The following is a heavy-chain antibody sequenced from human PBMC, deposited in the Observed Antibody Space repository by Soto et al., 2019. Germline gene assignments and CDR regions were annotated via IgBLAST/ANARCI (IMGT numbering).Heavy chain of an antibody. Sequence: GGSLRLSCAASGFTFSTYSMNWVRQAPGKGLEWVSYISSPSSSIYYADSLKGRFIISRDNAKNSLYLQMNSLRDEDTAVYYCARDLTFPATRRGMDVWGQGTTVNVSS. CDR2: ISSPSSSI. V-gene: IGHV3-48*02. CDR3: ARDLTFPATRRGMDV. J-gene: IGHJ6*02. CDR1: GFTFSTYS.